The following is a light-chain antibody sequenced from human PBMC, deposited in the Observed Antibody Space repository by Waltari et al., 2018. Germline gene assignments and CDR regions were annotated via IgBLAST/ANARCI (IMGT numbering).Light chain of an antibody. V-gene: IGKV1-33*01. Sequence: DIQMTQSPSSLSASVGDRVTITCHACQPITNYLNWYQQKPGTAPKLLINDASNLETGVPSRFSGSQTGTHFTLTLSSLQPECVATYYCQRYDNLPIFAFGPGTKVDIK. CDR1: QPITNY. J-gene: IGKJ3*01. CDR2: DAS. CDR3: QRYDNLPIFA.